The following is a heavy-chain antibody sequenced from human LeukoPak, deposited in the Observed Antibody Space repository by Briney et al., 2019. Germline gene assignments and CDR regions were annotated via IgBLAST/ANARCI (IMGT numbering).Heavy chain of an antibody. J-gene: IGHJ6*03. V-gene: IGHV4-59*01. CDR2: IYYSGST. Sequence: PSETLSLTCTVSGGSISSYYWSWIRQPPGKGLEWIGYIYYSGSTNYNPSLKSRVTISVDTSKNQFSLKLSSVTAADTAVYYCAREVTDYDILTGAYYYYYMDVWGKGTTVTISS. D-gene: IGHD3-9*01. CDR3: AREVTDYDILTGAYYYYYMDV. CDR1: GGSISSYY.